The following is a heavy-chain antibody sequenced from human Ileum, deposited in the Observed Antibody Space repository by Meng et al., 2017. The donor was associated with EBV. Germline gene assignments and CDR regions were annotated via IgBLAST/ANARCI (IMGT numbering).Heavy chain of an antibody. J-gene: IGHJ5*02. V-gene: IGHV6-1*01. CDR2: TYRRSRWYY. CDR1: GDSVSSDKTA. CDR3: ATSRIAKFDR. Sequence: HVLAAGPELVHPSQSLSLSFVISGDSVSSDKTAWNWIRQSPSRGLEWLGRTYRRSRWYYDYALSVKSRINISPDTSKNQVSLQLNSVTDEDTGIYYCATSRIAKFDRWGQGTLVTVSS.